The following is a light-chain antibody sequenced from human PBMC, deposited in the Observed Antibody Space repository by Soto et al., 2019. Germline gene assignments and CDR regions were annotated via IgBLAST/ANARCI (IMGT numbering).Light chain of an antibody. J-gene: IGKJ1*01. V-gene: IGKV3-15*01. CDR1: RTVHSN. CDR2: GAS. Sequence: FTPSPATVSVSPGCRVTLLCRASRTVHSNVAWYQHKPGQAPRLLIYGASFRATGMPARFSGSGFGTEFTLTISSLQSEDFAVYYCQKYNNWPRTCGKGTKVAIK. CDR3: QKYNNWPRT.